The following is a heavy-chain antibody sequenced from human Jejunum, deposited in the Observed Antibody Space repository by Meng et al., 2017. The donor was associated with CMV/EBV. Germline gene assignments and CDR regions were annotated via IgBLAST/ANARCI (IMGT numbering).Heavy chain of an antibody. CDR3: ARDISLVRGVMKSYYGMDV. D-gene: IGHD3-10*01. CDR1: YG. CDR2: ISVNTIAI. V-gene: IGHV3-48*03. J-gene: IGHJ6*02. Sequence: YGMDWVRQAPGKGLEWSECISVNTIAIYYADSVKGRFTISRDNAGNALYLQMNRLRAEDTAVYYCARDISLVRGVMKSYYGMDVWGQGTTVTVSS.